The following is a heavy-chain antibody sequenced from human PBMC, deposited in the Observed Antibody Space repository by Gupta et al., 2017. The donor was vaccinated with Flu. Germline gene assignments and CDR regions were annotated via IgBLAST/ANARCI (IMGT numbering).Heavy chain of an antibody. CDR1: GGSINSPYW. Sequence: QVQLQESGPRLVEPSGTLSLTCTISGGSINSPYWWSWVRQSPEKGLEWIGEISESGNTNSNPSLKSRLIMSVDNSNNQFSLRLISVTAADTAVYYCAREMAPINPGVINPFDLWGQGTLVTVSS. J-gene: IGHJ4*02. CDR2: ISESGNT. V-gene: IGHV4-4*02. D-gene: IGHD3-10*01. CDR3: AREMAPINPGVINPFDL.